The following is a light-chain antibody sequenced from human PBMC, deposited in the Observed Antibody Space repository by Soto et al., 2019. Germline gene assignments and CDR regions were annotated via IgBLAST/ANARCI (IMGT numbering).Light chain of an antibody. V-gene: IGKV3-11*01. CDR2: DAS. J-gene: IGKJ1*01. Sequence: EIVLTQSPATLSLSPGGRATLSCRASQSVSLSLAWYQQKPGQAPRLLIYDASKRASGFPARFSGSGSGTDFTLTISSLEPEDFAMYYCHQYSSSPLTFGQGTKVEI. CDR3: HQYSSSPLT. CDR1: QSVSLS.